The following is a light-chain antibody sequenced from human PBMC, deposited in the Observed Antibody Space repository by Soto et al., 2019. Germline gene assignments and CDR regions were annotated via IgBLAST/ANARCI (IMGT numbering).Light chain of an antibody. J-gene: IGKJ1*01. CDR2: AAS. CDR1: QSISTF. CDR3: QQSYSAPRT. V-gene: IGKV1-39*01. Sequence: DIQMTQSPSSLSASVGHRVSVTCRASQSISTFLNWYQQRPGEAPKLLIYAASSLQSGVPSRFSGSGSGADFTLTIGSLQPEDFATYYCQQSYSAPRTFGQGTEVEVK.